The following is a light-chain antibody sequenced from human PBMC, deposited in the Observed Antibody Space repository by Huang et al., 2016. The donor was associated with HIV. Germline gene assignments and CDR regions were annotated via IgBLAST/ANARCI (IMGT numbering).Light chain of an antibody. J-gene: IGKJ5*01. CDR2: GAS. V-gene: IGKV3-20*01. CDR3: QQYHSSPVT. Sequence: IVLTQSPGTLSVSPGERATLSCRASQSISRSYLVWYQQKPGQAPRLLIYGASSRATGIPDRFSGSGSGRDFTLTISRLEPEDFAVYFCQQYHSSPVTFGQGTRLETK. CDR1: QSISRSY.